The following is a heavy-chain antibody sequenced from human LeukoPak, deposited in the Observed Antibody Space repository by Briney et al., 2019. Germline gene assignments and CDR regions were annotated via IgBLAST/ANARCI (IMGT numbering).Heavy chain of an antibody. J-gene: IGHJ4*02. D-gene: IGHD5-18*01. Sequence: PSETLSLTCTVSGGSISSSSYYWRWIRQPPGKGLEWIGSIYYSGSTYYNPSLKSRVTISVDTSKNQFSLKLSSVTAADTAVYYCARAWDTAMATTGAPFDYWGQGTLVTVSS. V-gene: IGHV4-39*07. CDR2: IYYSGST. CDR3: ARAWDTAMATTGAPFDY. CDR1: GGSISSSSYY.